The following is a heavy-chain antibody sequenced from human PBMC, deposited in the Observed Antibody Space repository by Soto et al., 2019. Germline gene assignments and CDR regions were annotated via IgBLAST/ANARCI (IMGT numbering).Heavy chain of an antibody. J-gene: IGHJ4*02. CDR1: GFTFTNFA. V-gene: IGHV3-30*04. D-gene: IGHD6-13*01. CDR3: ARDLPHCASSWYMGYLDY. CDR2: ISPDGKNS. Sequence: QVQLVESGGGVVQPGRSLRLSCAASGFTFTNFAIHWVRQSPGKGLEWVAVISPDGKNSYYGNFVKGRFTVSRDNSKNTVYLQMNSLRADDTALYYCARDLPHCASSWYMGYLDYWGQGTPVTVSS.